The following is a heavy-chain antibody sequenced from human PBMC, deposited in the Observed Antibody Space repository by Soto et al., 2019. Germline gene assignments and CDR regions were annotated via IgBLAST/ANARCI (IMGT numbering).Heavy chain of an antibody. J-gene: IGHJ3*02. V-gene: IGHV2-5*01. CDR2: IYWNDDK. D-gene: IGHD6-13*01. Sequence: SCPTLVNPTQTLTLTCTFSGFSLSTSGVGVGWIRQPPGKALEWLALIYWNDDKRYSPSLKSRLTITKDTSKNQVVLTMTNMDPVDTATYYCAHTPTIAAPDAFDIWGQGTMVTVSS. CDR3: AHTPTIAAPDAFDI. CDR1: GFSLSTSGVG.